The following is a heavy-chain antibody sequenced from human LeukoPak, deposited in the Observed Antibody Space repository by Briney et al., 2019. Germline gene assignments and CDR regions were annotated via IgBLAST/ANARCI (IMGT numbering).Heavy chain of an antibody. V-gene: IGHV3-21*01. CDR2: ISSSSSYI. CDR3: ARRIAARLGDAFDI. Sequence: GGSLRLSCAASGFTFSSYSMNWVRQAPGKGLEWVSSISSSSSYIYYADSVKGRFTISRDNAKNSLYLQMNSLRAEDTAVYYCARRIAARLGDAFDIWGQGTMVTVSS. D-gene: IGHD6-6*01. CDR1: GFTFSSYS. J-gene: IGHJ3*02.